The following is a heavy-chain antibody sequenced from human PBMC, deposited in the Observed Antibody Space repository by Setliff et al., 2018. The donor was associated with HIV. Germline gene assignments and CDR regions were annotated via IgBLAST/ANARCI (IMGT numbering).Heavy chain of an antibody. J-gene: IGHJ6*02. CDR2: IYHSGST. CDR3: ARDDYGSGSYFYYGMDV. CDR1: NYSISSAYY. V-gene: IGHV4-38-2*02. D-gene: IGHD3-10*01. Sequence: SETLSLTCAVSNYSISSAYYWGWIRHPPGKGLEWIGSIYHSGSTYYNPSLKSRVTISVDTSKNQFSLKLSSVTAADTAVYYCARDDYGSGSYFYYGMDVWGQGTTVTVSS.